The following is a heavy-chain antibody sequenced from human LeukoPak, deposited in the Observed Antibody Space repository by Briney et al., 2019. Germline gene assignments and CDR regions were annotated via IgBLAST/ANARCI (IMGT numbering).Heavy chain of an antibody. Sequence: GASVKVSCKASGYTFTSYGISWVRQAPGQGLEWMGRIIPILGIANYAQKFQGRVTITADKSTSTAYMELSSLRSEDTAVYYCARDKGAYCGGDCYSSYYYGMDVWGQGTTVTVSS. CDR2: IIPILGIA. D-gene: IGHD2-21*02. J-gene: IGHJ6*02. V-gene: IGHV1-69*04. CDR3: ARDKGAYCGGDCYSSYYYGMDV. CDR1: GYTFTSYG.